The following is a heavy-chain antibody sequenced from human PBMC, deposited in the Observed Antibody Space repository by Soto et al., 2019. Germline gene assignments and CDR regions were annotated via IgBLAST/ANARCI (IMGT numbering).Heavy chain of an antibody. Sequence: QVQLQESGPGLVKASETLSLTCTVSGGSFSPNYWAWIRQPPGRGLEWIGYIYYAGTTSYNPSLKSRLTISLEPSKSQISLRLSSVTAADTAVYYCARLGAYYQSLDPWGPGTLVTVSS. J-gene: IGHJ5*02. V-gene: IGHV4-59*08. D-gene: IGHD2-21*01. CDR1: GGSFSPNY. CDR2: IYYAGTT. CDR3: ARLGAYYQSLDP.